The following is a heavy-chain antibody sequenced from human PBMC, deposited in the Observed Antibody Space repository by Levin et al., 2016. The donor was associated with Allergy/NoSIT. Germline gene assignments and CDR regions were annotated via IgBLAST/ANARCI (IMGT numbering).Heavy chain of an antibody. V-gene: IGHV3-64D*06. Sequence: GESLKISCSASGFTFSTSAMHWVRQAPGKGLEYVSAINSHGGGTHYADSVQGRFIISRDNSKNTLYLQMSSLRVEDTAVYYCVKGPYDSYGYYWRDWGQGTLVTVSS. CDR2: INSHGGGT. CDR1: GFTFSTSA. CDR3: VKGPYDSYGYYWRD. D-gene: IGHD3-22*01. J-gene: IGHJ4*02.